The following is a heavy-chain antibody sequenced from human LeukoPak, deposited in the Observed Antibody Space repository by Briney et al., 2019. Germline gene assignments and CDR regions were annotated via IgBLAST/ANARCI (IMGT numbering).Heavy chain of an antibody. Sequence: PGGSLRLSCAASGFTFSSHWMSWVRQAPGKGLEWVSAVSGGGDSTYYADSVKGRFTISRDNSKSTLYLQMNSLRVEDTAVYYCAKDFYGDYRRRDDAFDIWGQGTMVTVSS. CDR1: GFTFSSHW. CDR3: AKDFYGDYRRRDDAFDI. V-gene: IGHV3-23*01. D-gene: IGHD4-17*01. CDR2: VSGGGDST. J-gene: IGHJ3*02.